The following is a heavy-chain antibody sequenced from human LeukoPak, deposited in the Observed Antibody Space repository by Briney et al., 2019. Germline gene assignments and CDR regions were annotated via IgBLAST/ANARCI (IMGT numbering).Heavy chain of an antibody. CDR2: IYYSGST. J-gene: IGHJ4*02. V-gene: IGHV4-39*07. CDR3: ARIVDTPAPQIEGRYSSSPLYYFDY. Sequence: MTSETLSLTCTVSGGSISSSSYYWGWIRQPPGKGLEWIGSIYYSGSTYYNPSLKSRVTISVDKSKNQFSLKLSSVTAADTAAYYCARIVDTPAPQIEGRYSSSPLYYFDYWGQGTLVTVSS. D-gene: IGHD6-6*01. CDR1: GGSISSSSYY.